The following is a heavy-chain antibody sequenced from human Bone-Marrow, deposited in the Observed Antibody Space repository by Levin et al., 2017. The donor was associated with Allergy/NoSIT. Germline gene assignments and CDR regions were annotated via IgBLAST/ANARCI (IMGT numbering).Heavy chain of an antibody. V-gene: IGHV1-24*01. CDR2: FDPEDGET. CDR3: ATAEYDSSGYYDAFDI. D-gene: IGHD3-22*01. J-gene: IGHJ3*02. CDR1: GYTLTELS. Sequence: ASVKVSCKVSGYTLTELSMHWVRQAPGKGLEWMGGFDPEDGETIYAQKFQGRVTMTEDTSTDTAYMELSSLRSEDTAVYYCATAEYDSSGYYDAFDIWGQGTMVTVSS.